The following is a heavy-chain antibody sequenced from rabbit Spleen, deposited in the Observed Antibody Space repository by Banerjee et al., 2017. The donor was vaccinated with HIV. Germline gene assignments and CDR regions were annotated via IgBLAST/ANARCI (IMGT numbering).Heavy chain of an antibody. V-gene: IGHV1S47*01. CDR2: IDPVFGIT. CDR1: GFDFSNYNF. Sequence: QEQLVEYGGDLVQPGASLTLTCTASGFDFSNYNFMCWVRQAPGKGLEWIGYIDPVFGITYYASWVNGRFSISRENAQNTVSLQMTSLTAADTATYFCARDGAGGSYFALWGQGTLVTVS. J-gene: IGHJ4*01. CDR3: ARDGAGGSYFAL. D-gene: IGHD8-1*01.